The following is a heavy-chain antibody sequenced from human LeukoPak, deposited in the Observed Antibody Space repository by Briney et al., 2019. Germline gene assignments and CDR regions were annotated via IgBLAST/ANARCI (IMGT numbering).Heavy chain of an antibody. V-gene: IGHV4-34*01. Sequence: SETLSLTCAVYGGSFSGYYWSWIRQPPGKGLEWIGEINDSGSTNYNPSLKSRVTISVDTSKNQFSLKLSSVTAADTAVYYCSRCQDIVLCFSFDLWGQGTLVTVSS. CDR3: SRCQDIVLCFSFDL. J-gene: IGHJ5*02. CDR2: INDSGST. D-gene: IGHD2-8*01. CDR1: GGSFSGYY.